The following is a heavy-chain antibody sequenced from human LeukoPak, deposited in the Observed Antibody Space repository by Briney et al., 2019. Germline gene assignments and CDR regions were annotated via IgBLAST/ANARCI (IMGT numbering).Heavy chain of an antibody. D-gene: IGHD6-19*01. V-gene: IGHV3-48*03. CDR1: GFTFSSYE. CDR2: ISSSGSTI. CDR3: ARARLSSGWYRPLVGYYYYMDV. J-gene: IGHJ6*03. Sequence: RAGGSLRLSCAASGFTFSSYEMNWVRQAPGKGLEWVSYISSSGSTIYYADSVKGRFTISRDNAKNSLYLQMNSLRAEDTAVYYCARARLSSGWYRPLVGYYYYMDVWGKGTTVTISS.